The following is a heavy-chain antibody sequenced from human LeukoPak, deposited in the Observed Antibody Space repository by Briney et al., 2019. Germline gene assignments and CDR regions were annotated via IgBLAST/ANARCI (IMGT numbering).Heavy chain of an antibody. CDR1: GYTFTSYY. Sequence: ASVKVSCKASGYTFTSYYMHWVRQAPGQGLEWMGIINPSGGSTSYAQKFQGRVTMTRDMSTSTVYMELSSLRSEDTAVYYCARGTVTTYNYYYMDVWGKGTTVTVSS. D-gene: IGHD4-11*01. CDR2: INPSGGST. J-gene: IGHJ6*03. CDR3: ARGTVTTYNYYYMDV. V-gene: IGHV1-46*01.